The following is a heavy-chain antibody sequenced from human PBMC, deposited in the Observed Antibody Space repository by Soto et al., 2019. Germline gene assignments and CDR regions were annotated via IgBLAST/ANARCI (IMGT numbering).Heavy chain of an antibody. J-gene: IGHJ4*02. V-gene: IGHV5-10-1*01. D-gene: IGHD6-13*01. CDR3: ARRAPGGAAAGHSLSHWYYLEY. CDR1: FYSFTSYW. CDR2: IDPSESYT. Sequence: QSQNIACQGSFYSFTSYWIRWGRQMPGTGREWMGRIDPSESYTNYSPSFQGHVTISADKSISTAYLQWSGLKAADTAMYYCARRAPGGAAAGHSLSHWYYLEYWGQRTQVSVTS.